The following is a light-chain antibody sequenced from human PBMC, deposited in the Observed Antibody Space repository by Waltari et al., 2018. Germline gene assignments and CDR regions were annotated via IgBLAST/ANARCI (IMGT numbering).Light chain of an antibody. CDR2: EDG. Sequence: SYELTQPPSVSVAPGQTARITCDGDKIGSKNVNWYQHKPGQAPDLVVYEDGDRPSGIPGRFSGANSGNTAALTISRVDAGDEAEYYCQVWDGGSDHYVFGTVTKVTVL. CDR1: KIGSKN. CDR3: QVWDGGSDHYV. J-gene: IGLJ1*01. V-gene: IGLV3-21*02.